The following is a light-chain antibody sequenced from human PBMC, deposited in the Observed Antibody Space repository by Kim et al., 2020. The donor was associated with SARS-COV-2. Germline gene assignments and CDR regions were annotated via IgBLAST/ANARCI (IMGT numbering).Light chain of an antibody. CDR3: QTWGTGIRV. CDR2: LNSDGSH. V-gene: IGLV4-69*01. J-gene: IGLJ3*02. Sequence: ASVKTTCTLSSGHSSYAIEGHQQQPEKGPRYWMKLNSDGSHSKGDGIPDRFSGSSSGAERYLTSSSLQSEDEADYDCQTWGTGIRVFGGGTQLTVL. CDR1: SGHSSYA.